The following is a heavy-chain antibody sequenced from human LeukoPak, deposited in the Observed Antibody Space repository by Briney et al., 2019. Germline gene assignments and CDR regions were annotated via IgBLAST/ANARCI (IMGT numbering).Heavy chain of an antibody. Sequence: GGSLRLSCAASGFTFSSYAMSWVCQAPGKGLEWVSAISGSGGSTYYADSVKGRFTISRDNSKNTLYLQMNSPRAEDTAVYYCAKMGLKQWPYNYFDYWGQGTLVTVSS. V-gene: IGHV3-23*01. CDR3: AKMGLKQWPYNYFDY. CDR1: GFTFSSYA. D-gene: IGHD6-19*01. J-gene: IGHJ4*02. CDR2: ISGSGGST.